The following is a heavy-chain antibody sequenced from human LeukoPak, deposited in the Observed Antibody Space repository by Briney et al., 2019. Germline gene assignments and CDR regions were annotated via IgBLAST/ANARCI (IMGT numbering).Heavy chain of an antibody. D-gene: IGHD3-10*01. CDR2: IYYRRSS. J-gene: IGHJ6*03. CDR3: ARHGETMGRGVPAYCYMDV. CDR1: GGSICSSSYY. V-gene: IGHV4-39*01. Sequence: SETLSLTRTVSGGSICSSSYYCGSIRQPPGRGLGWNVLIYYRRSSYYNPSLKRQVTISADTSKTQFSLKLSSVTAADTAVYYCARHGETMGRGVPAYCYMDVWGKGTPVTVS.